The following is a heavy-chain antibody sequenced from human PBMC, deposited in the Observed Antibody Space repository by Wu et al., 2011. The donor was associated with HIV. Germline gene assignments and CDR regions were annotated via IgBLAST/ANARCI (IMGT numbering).Heavy chain of an antibody. CDR3: ARDRCIVSTSCYTGEYSYYYMDV. V-gene: IGHV1-69*12. CDR1: GDSFSNYA. CDR2: LIPLFGKP. Sequence: QLQLVQSGAEVRKPGSSVRVSCKTSGDSFSNYAFSWVRQAPGQGLEWMGGLIPLFGKPTYAQKFQGRITITADESTSTVYMELSSLRSEDTAMYFCARDRCIVSTSCYTGEYSYYYMDVWAKGPRSPSP. J-gene: IGHJ6*03. D-gene: IGHD2-2*02.